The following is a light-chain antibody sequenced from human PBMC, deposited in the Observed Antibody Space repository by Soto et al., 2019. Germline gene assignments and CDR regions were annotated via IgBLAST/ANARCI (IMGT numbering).Light chain of an antibody. CDR3: QQSYSTPVT. J-gene: IGKJ4*01. CDR1: QSLYSY. CDR2: AAS. Sequence: DIQMTQSPSSLSASVGDRVTITCRASQSLYSYLNWYQQKPGRAPKLLISAASSLQSGVPSRFSGSGSGTDFTLTISSLQPEDFATYYCQQSYSTPVTFGGGTKVEI. V-gene: IGKV1-39*01.